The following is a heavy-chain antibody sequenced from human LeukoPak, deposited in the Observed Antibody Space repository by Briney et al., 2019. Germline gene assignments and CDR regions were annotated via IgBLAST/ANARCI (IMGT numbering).Heavy chain of an antibody. Sequence: GGSLRLSCAASGFTFTRYAMAWVRQAPGKGLEWVSSVIATDASTRYADSVRGRFTTSRDNFRNTVYLQMNSLRAEDTAIYYCAKSSDSSGRYTHGLDVWGQGTTVTVSS. CDR3: AKSSDSSGRYTHGLDV. D-gene: IGHD3-22*01. V-gene: IGHV3-23*01. J-gene: IGHJ6*02. CDR2: VIATDAST. CDR1: GFTFTRYA.